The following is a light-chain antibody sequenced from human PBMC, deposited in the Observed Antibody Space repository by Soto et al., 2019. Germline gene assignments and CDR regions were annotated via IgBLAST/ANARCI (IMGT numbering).Light chain of an antibody. CDR2: DAS. J-gene: IGKJ5*01. Sequence: EIVMTQSPATLSVSPGERATLSCRTNQSVSSNLAWYQQKPGQPPRLLIYDASTRATGIPARFSGSGSGTDFTLTISSLEPEDFAVYYCQQRSNSPITFGQGTRLEIK. V-gene: IGKV3-11*01. CDR1: QSVSSN. CDR3: QQRSNSPIT.